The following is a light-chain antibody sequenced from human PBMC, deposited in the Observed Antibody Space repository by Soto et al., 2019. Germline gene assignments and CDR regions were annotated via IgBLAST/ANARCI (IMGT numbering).Light chain of an antibody. V-gene: IGKV1-5*01. CDR2: DAS. CDR3: QQYNSYSA. CDR1: ESIRTW. J-gene: IGKJ1*01. Sequence: ILGPQSPSAFSAPIEDRPPITCRASESIRTWLAWHQHKPGKAPKFRIYDASSLESGVPPRLSGSGSGTEFTLTISILQPDDSATYCCQQYNSYSAFGQGTKVDIK.